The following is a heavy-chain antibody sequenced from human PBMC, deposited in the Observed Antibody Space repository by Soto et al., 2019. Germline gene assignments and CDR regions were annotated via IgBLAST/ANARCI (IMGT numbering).Heavy chain of an antibody. D-gene: IGHD2-15*01. CDR1: GFTFSNYW. Sequence: EVQLVESGGGLVQPGGSLRLSCAASGFTFSNYWMYWVRQAPGKGLVWVSRINSDGSVSSYADSVKGRLTISRDNVKNTLYLQMNSLSAEDTAVDYCARGDCVGGPCYSLAGSFYYYMDVWGKGTTVTVFS. CDR3: ARGDCVGGPCYSLAGSFYYYMDV. CDR2: INSDGSVS. V-gene: IGHV3-74*01. J-gene: IGHJ6*03.